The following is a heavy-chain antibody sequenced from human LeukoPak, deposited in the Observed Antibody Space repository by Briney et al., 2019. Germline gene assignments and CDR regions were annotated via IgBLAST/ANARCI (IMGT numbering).Heavy chain of an antibody. Sequence: SVKVSCKASGGTFSSYAISWVRQAPGQGLEWMGGIIPIFGTANYAQKLQGRVTMTTVTSTSTAYMELRSLRSDDTAVYYCTVDIVATIPYYFDYWGQGTLVTVSS. CDR3: TVDIVATIPYYFDY. CDR2: IIPIFGTA. J-gene: IGHJ4*02. D-gene: IGHD5-12*01. CDR1: GGTFSSYA. V-gene: IGHV1-69*05.